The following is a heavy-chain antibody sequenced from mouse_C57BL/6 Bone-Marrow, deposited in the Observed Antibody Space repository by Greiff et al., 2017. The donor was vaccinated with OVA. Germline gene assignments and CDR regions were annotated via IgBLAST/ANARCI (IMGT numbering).Heavy chain of an antibody. Sequence: DVQLQESGPGLVKPSQSLSLTCSVTGYSITSGYYWNWIRQFPGNKLAWMGYISYDGSNNYNPSLKNRISITRDTSKNQFFLKLNSVTTEDTATYYCARALYGNWKYVDVWGTGTTVTVSS. J-gene: IGHJ1*03. V-gene: IGHV3-6*01. CDR3: ARALYGNWKYVDV. D-gene: IGHD2-1*01. CDR2: ISYDGSN. CDR1: GYSITSGYY.